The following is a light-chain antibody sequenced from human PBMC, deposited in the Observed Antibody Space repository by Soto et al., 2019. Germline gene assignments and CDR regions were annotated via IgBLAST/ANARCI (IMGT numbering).Light chain of an antibody. CDR3: SSYTSSSTPVV. CDR2: EVS. Sequence: QSALTQPASVSGSPGQSITISCTGTSSDVGGYNYVYWYQQHPGKAPKLMIYEVSNRPSGVSNRFSGSKSGNTASLTISGLQAEDEADYYCSSYTSSSTPVVCGGGTKVTVL. J-gene: IGLJ2*01. V-gene: IGLV2-14*01. CDR1: SSDVGGYNY.